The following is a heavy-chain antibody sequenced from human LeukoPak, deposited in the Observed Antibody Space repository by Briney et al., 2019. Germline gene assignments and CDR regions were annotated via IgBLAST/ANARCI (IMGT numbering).Heavy chain of an antibody. J-gene: IGHJ4*02. CDR3: AREGRGSAWPLFDY. CDR1: GGSITSYY. V-gene: IGHV4-4*07. Sequence: SETLSLTCTVSGGSITSYYWNWIRQPAGKGLEWIGRMSINGRTNQNPSLKSRVTMSVDTSKNHFSLKLSSVTATDTAEYYCAREGRGSAWPLFDYWGQGTLVTVSS. CDR2: MSINGRT. D-gene: IGHD6-19*01.